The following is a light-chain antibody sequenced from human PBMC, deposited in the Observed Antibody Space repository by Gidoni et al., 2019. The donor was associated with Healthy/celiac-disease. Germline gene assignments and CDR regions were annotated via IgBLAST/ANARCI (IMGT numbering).Light chain of an antibody. CDR1: QSVSSN. CDR3: QQYNNWPPNT. Sequence: EIVMTQSPATLSVSPGERATLSCRASQSVSSNLAWYQQKPGQAPRLLIYGASTRATGIPARFSGSGSGTDFTLTISSLQAEDCAVYYCQQYNNWPPNTFGQGTKLEIK. CDR2: GAS. J-gene: IGKJ2*01. V-gene: IGKV3-15*01.